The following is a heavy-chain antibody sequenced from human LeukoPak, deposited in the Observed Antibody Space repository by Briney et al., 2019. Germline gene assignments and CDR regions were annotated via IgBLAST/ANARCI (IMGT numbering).Heavy chain of an antibody. CDR1: GYXFTNYW. Sequence: GESLKISCTGSGYXFTNYWICWVRQMPGKGLEWMGIIYPGDSDTRYSPSFQGQVTISADRSISIAYPQWSSLRASDTAMYFCARVHPAGGSGYGDYWGQGTLVTVSS. J-gene: IGHJ4*02. CDR3: ARVHPAGGSGYGDY. D-gene: IGHD3-22*01. V-gene: IGHV5-51*01. CDR2: IYPGDSDT.